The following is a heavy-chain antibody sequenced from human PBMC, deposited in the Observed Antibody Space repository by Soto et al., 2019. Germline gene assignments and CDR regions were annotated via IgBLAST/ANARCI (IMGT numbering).Heavy chain of an antibody. Sequence: SETLSLTCTVSGGSISSGGYYWSWIRQHPGKGLEWIGYIYYSGSTYYNPSLKSRVTISVDTSKNQFSLKLSSVTAADTAVYYCARDHSRYYGGNSGWFDPWGQGTLVTVSS. CDR3: ARDHSRYYGGNSGWFDP. CDR1: GGSISSGGYY. V-gene: IGHV4-31*03. J-gene: IGHJ5*02. CDR2: IYYSGST. D-gene: IGHD4-17*01.